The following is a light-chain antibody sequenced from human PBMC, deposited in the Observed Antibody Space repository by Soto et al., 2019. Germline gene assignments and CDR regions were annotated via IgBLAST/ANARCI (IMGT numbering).Light chain of an antibody. J-gene: IGKJ3*01. V-gene: IGKV1-5*03. CDR1: ETISIW. Sequence: IQMPQSPSTLSGSVRDRVTISALSSETISIWLACYQQKPGKGPKLLIFQASSLHNGVPSRFSGSRSGTEFTLTISSLQPDEFAACYRQQYSSHSPLTLGRATKVDIK. CDR2: QAS. CDR3: QQYSSHSPLT.